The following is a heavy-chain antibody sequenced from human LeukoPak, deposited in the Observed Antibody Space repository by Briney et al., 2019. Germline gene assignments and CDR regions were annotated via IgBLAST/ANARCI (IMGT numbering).Heavy chain of an antibody. D-gene: IGHD2-2*01. CDR1: GYTFTAYY. V-gene: IGHV1-2*02. CDR3: ASSFSYCSSPSCYARVTAWFDP. Sequence: ASVELSCTASGYTFTAYYMHSGRQAPGQRLECMGWMNPNGGETIYAQKFQRSVTMTRDTSISTAYMELSSLRSEDTAVYYCASSFSYCSSPSCYARVTAWFDPWGQGTLVTVYS. J-gene: IGHJ5*02. CDR2: MNPNGGET.